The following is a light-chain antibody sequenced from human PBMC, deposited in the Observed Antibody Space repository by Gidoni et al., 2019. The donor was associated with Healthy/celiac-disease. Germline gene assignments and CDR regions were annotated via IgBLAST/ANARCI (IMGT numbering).Light chain of an antibody. CDR2: KAS. CDR3: LQYNSSYT. V-gene: IGKV1-5*03. CDR1: QSISSW. J-gene: IGKJ2*01. Sequence: DIQMTQSPSTLSASVGDRVTITCRASQSISSWLAWYQQKPGKAPKLLIYKASSLESGVPSRFSGSGSGTEFTLTISSLQPDDFATYYCLQYNSSYTFGQGTKLEIK.